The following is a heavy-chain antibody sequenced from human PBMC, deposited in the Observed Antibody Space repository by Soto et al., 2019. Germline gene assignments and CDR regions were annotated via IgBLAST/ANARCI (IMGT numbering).Heavy chain of an antibody. CDR3: ARGESIASFVFEY. V-gene: IGHV1-69*12. CDR1: GGTFSSYA. Sequence: QVQLVQSGAEVKKPGSSVKVSCKASGGTFSSYAISWVRQAPGQGLEWMGGIIPIFGTANYAQKFQGRVTTTADESTSTAYLELSSLRSEDTVMYYCARGESIASFVFEYWSQGTRVTGSS. J-gene: IGHJ4*02. D-gene: IGHD6-6*01. CDR2: IIPIFGTA.